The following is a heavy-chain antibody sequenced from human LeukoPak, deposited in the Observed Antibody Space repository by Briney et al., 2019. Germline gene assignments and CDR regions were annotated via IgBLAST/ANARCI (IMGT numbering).Heavy chain of an antibody. CDR2: TYYRSTWYN. CDR1: GDSVSSNSVT. D-gene: IGHD2-2*01. J-gene: IGHJ5*02. V-gene: IGHV6-1*01. CDR3: ARRLTQYDCFDP. Sequence: SQTLPLTCAISGDSVSSNSVTWNWIRQSPSRGLEWLGRTYYRSTWYNDYAVSERGRITVNPDTSKNQFSLHLNSVTPEDTAVYYCARRLTQYDCFDPWGQGILVTVSS.